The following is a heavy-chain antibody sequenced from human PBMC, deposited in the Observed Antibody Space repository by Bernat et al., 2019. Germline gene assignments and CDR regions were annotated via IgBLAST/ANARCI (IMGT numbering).Heavy chain of an antibody. Sequence: EVQLVESGGGLVKPGGSLRLSCAASGFTFRNAWMSWVRQAPGKGLEWVGRIKSKSDGGTTDYAAPVKGRFTISREESQNTLYLPISSLKAEDGVVYYCTGGPYQRLYVMLDYWGQGTLVTVSS. CDR2: IKSKSDGGTT. CDR3: TGGPYQRLYVMLDY. D-gene: IGHD2-2*02. J-gene: IGHJ4*02. V-gene: IGHV3-15*01. CDR1: GFTFRNAW.